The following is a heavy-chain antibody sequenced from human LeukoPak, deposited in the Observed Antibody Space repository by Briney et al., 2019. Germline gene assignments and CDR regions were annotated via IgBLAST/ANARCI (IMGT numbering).Heavy chain of an antibody. V-gene: IGHV4-31*03. D-gene: IGHD4-17*01. J-gene: IGHJ5*02. CDR2: IYYSGRT. Sequence: SQTLSLSCTVSGGSFSSGGYYWGWLRQHPGLGLEWLGYIYYSGRTYYNPSLKSRVTISVDTSKNQFSLKLSSVTAADTAVYYCARYGDYVANWFDPWGQGTLVTVSS. CDR1: GGSFSSGGYY. CDR3: ARYGDYVANWFDP.